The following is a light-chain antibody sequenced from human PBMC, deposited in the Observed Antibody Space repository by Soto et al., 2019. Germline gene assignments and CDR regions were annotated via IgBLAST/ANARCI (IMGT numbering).Light chain of an antibody. CDR2: EVN. CDR1: SSNVGSYKL. Sequence: QSALTQPASVSGSPGQSITISCTGTSSNVGSYKLVSWYQQHPGKAPKLMIFEVNKRPSGVSNRFSGSKSGNTASLTISGLKVEDEADYYCVIWPSAGHVVFGGGTKLTVL. CDR3: VIWPSAGHVV. V-gene: IGLV2-23*02. J-gene: IGLJ2*01.